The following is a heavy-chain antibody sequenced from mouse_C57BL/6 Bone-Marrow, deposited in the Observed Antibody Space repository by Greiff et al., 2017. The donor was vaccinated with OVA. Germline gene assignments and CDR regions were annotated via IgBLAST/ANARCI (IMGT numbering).Heavy chain of an antibody. CDR3: AKDDYDEGAMDY. D-gene: IGHD2-4*01. Sequence: EVKLVESGGGLVQPGGSLKLSCAASGFTFSDYYMYWVRQTPEKRLEWVAYISNGGGSTYYPDTVKGRFTISRDNAKNTRSLQMSRLKSEDTAMYYCAKDDYDEGAMDYWGQGTSVTVSS. CDR2: ISNGGGST. J-gene: IGHJ4*01. CDR1: GFTFSDYY. V-gene: IGHV5-12*01.